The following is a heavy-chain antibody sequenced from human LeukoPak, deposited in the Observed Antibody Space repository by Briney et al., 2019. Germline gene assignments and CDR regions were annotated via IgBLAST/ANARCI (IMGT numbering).Heavy chain of an antibody. V-gene: IGHV4-4*07. CDR1: GGSITGYS. D-gene: IGHD3-22*01. CDR2: INTSGST. CDR3: AGGDGSSGFYYYFQY. Sequence: PSETLSLTCTVSGGSITGYSWSWIRQPAGKGLEWIGRINTSGSTNYSPSLKTRVTMSVDTSKNQFSLKLSSMTAADTAIYYCAGGDGSSGFYYYFQYWGQGTLVTVSS. J-gene: IGHJ4*02.